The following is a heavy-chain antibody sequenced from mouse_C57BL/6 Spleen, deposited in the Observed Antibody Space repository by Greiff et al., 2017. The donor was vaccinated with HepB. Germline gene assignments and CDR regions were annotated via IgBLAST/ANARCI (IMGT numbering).Heavy chain of an antibody. J-gene: IGHJ2*01. CDR1: GFTFSDYY. V-gene: IGHV5-16*01. Sequence: EVMLVESEGGLVQPGSSMKLSCTASGFTFSDYYMAWVRQVPEKGLEWVANINYDGSSTYYLDSLKSRFIISRDNAKNILYLQMSSLKSEDTATYYCARRTVVGWGDYFDYWGQGTTLTVSS. CDR2: INYDGSST. D-gene: IGHD1-1*01. CDR3: ARRTVVGWGDYFDY.